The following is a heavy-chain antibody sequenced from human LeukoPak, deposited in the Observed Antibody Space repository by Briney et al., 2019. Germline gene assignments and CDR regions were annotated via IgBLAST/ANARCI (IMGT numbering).Heavy chain of an antibody. J-gene: IGHJ6*03. Sequence: PSETLSLTCGVSGGSFRGYDWSWVRQPPGKGLEWIGEINDGGDTNYNPSLKNRVTISVDTSKNQFSLKVKFVTAADTAVYYCARGLGWKVATMGLFYMDVWGEGTPVTVSS. CDR3: ARGLGWKVATMGLFYMDV. V-gene: IGHV4-34*01. CDR2: INDGGDT. D-gene: IGHD5-24*01. CDR1: GGSFRGYD.